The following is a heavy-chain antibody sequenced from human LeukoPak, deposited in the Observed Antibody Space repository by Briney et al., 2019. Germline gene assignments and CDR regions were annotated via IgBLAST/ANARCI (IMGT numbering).Heavy chain of an antibody. CDR3: ARGLSDFWSGYYAPYYYYGMDV. V-gene: IGHV3-66*01. Sequence: GGSLRLSCAASGFTVSSSYMSWVRQAPGKGLEWVSVIYSGGSTYYADSVKGRFTISRDNSKNTLYLQMNSLRAEDTAVYYCARGLSDFWSGYYAPYYYYGMDVWGQGTTVTVSS. CDR1: GFTVSSSY. J-gene: IGHJ6*02. CDR2: IYSGGST. D-gene: IGHD3-3*01.